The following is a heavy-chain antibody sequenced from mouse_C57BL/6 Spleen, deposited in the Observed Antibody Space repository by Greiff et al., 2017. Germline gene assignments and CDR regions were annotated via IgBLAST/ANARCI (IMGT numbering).Heavy chain of an antibody. CDR1: GYTFTSYW. CDR2: INPSSGYT. CDR3: ARGDYDGFFAY. D-gene: IGHD2-4*01. V-gene: IGHV1-7*01. Sequence: VQLKESGAELAKPGASVKLSCKASGYTFTSYWMHWIKQRPGQGLEWIGYINPSSGYTKYNQKFKDKATLTANKSSSTAYMQLSSLTYEDSAVYYCARGDYDGFFAYWGQGTLVTVSA. J-gene: IGHJ3*01.